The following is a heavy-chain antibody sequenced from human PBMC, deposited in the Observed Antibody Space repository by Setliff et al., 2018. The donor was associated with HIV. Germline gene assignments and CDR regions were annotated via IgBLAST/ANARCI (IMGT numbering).Heavy chain of an antibody. CDR1: GYRFPAYY. V-gene: IGHV1-2*06. CDR2: ISPNSGAT. J-gene: IGHJ4*02. D-gene: IGHD1-26*01. CDR3: AGTRGLSERALDY. Sequence: ASVKVSCKASGYRFPAYYIHWVRQAPGQGLEWMGRISPNSGATDSAQKFQGRITMTADTSISTAYMELNRLTSADTAVYFCAGTRGLSERALDYWGQGTLVT.